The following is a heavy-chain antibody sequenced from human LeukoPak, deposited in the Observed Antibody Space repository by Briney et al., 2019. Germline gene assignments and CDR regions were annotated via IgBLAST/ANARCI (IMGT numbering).Heavy chain of an antibody. CDR1: GFTFSSYA. Sequence: GGSLRLSCAASGFTFSSYAMSWVRQAPGKGLEWVSAISGSGGSTYYADSVKGRFTISRDNSKNTLYLQMNSLRAEDTAVYYCEKDREGGSRLRGWFDPWGQGTLLTVSS. D-gene: IGHD3-10*01. CDR2: ISGSGGST. CDR3: EKDREGGSRLRGWFDP. V-gene: IGHV3-23*01. J-gene: IGHJ5*02.